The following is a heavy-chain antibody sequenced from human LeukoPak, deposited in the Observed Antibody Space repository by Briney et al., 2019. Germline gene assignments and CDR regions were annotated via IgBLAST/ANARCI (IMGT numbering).Heavy chain of an antibody. CDR2: FDPEDGET. Sequence: ASVKVSCKVSGYTLTELSMHWVRQAPGKGLEWMGGFDPEDGETIYAQKFQGRVTMTEDTSTDTAYMELSSLRSEDTAVYYCARGGGRRSSHPFDYWGQGTLVTVSS. J-gene: IGHJ4*02. V-gene: IGHV1-24*01. D-gene: IGHD3-10*01. CDR1: GYTLTELS. CDR3: ARGGGRRSSHPFDY.